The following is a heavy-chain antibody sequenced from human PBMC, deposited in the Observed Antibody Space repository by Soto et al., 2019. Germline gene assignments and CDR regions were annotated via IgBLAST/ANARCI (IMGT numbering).Heavy chain of an antibody. CDR1: GFTFSTYW. D-gene: IGHD5-12*01. Sequence: EEQLVESGGGLVQPGGSLRLSCEASGFTFSTYWMSWVRQAPGKGLEWLANIRQDGSEKYYVDSVKGRFTISRDNAKNSLYLQLNSLRADDTAVYYCARDRGSGYYGQDSWCLDVWGQGTTVTVSS. J-gene: IGHJ6*02. V-gene: IGHV3-7*05. CDR3: ARDRGSGYYGQDSWCLDV. CDR2: IRQDGSEK.